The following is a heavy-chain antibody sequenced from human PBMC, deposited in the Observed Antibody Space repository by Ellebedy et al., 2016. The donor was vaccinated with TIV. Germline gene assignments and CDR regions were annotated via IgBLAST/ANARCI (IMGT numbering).Heavy chain of an antibody. CDR1: GFTFSSYA. V-gene: IGHV3-30*14. J-gene: IGHJ4*02. CDR3: ARDAAGNGGKLDY. Sequence: PGGSLRLSCAASGFTFSSYAMHRVRQAPGQGLEWAAHISYDGSNTHYADSVKGRFTISRDSSKNTLYRQLNSLRAEDTAVYYCARDAAGNGGKLDYWGQGALVTVSS. D-gene: IGHD4-23*01. CDR2: ISYDGSNT.